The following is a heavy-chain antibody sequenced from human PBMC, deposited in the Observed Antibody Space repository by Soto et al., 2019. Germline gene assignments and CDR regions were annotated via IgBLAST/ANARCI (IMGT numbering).Heavy chain of an antibody. CDR1: GGSISSYY. CDR2: IYYSGST. Sequence: SETLSLTCTVSGGSISSYYWSWIRQPPGKGLEWIGYIYYSGSTNYNPSLKSRVTISVDTSKNQFSLKLSSVTAADTAVYYCARAVRTGTYYFDYWGQGTLVTVSS. D-gene: IGHD2-8*02. CDR3: ARAVRTGTYYFDY. V-gene: IGHV4-59*01. J-gene: IGHJ4*02.